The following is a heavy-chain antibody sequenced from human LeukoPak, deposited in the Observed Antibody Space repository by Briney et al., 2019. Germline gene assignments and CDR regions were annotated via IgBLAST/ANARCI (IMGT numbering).Heavy chain of an antibody. CDR3: AKDQLRIAVAGTGLVFDP. J-gene: IGHJ5*02. Sequence: PGRSLRLSCAASGFTFDDYAMHWVRQAPGKGLEWVSGISWNSGSIGYADSVKGRFTISRDNAKNSLYLQMNSLRAEDTALYYCAKDQLRIAVAGTGLVFDPWGQGTLVTVSS. V-gene: IGHV3-9*01. CDR2: ISWNSGSI. CDR1: GFTFDDYA. D-gene: IGHD6-19*01.